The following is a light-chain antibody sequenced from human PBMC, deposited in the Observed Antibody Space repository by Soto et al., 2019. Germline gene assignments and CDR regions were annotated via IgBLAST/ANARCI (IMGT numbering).Light chain of an antibody. CDR1: TSDIGGYNY. V-gene: IGLV2-14*03. J-gene: IGLJ2*01. CDR2: DVS. CDR3: TSFTDTHTYVV. Sequence: QSALTQPASVSGSPGQSITISCTGTTSDIGGYNYVSWYQQHPGKAPKLMIYDVSNRPSGVSDRFSGSKSGNTASLTISGLQADDEADYYCTSFTDTHTYVVLGGGTKLTVL.